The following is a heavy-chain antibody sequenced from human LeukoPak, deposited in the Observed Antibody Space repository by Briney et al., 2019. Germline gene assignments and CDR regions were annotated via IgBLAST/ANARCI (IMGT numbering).Heavy chain of an antibody. CDR2: ISSSSSYI. V-gene: IGHV3-21*01. J-gene: IGHJ4*02. D-gene: IGHD6-19*01. Sequence: GGSLRLSCVASGFTFSSYAMSWVRQAPGKGLEWVSSISSSSSYIYYADSVKGRFTISRDNAKNTLYLQMNSLRAEDTAVYYCIRNILYSSGWYVYDYWGQGTLVTVSS. CDR1: GFTFSSYA. CDR3: IRNILYSSGWYVYDY.